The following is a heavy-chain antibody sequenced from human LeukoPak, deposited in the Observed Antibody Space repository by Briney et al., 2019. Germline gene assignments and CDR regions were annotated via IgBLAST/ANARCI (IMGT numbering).Heavy chain of an antibody. CDR2: IIPIFGTA. D-gene: IGHD3-22*01. CDR3: AIHYYDSSGYYH. V-gene: IGHV1-69*05. Sequence: EASVTVSCKASGGTFSSYAISWVRQAPGQGLEWMGGIIPIFGTANYAQKFQGRVTITTDESTSTAYMELSSLRSEDTAVYYCAIHYYDSSGYYHWGQGTLVTVSS. J-gene: IGHJ5*02. CDR1: GGTFSSYA.